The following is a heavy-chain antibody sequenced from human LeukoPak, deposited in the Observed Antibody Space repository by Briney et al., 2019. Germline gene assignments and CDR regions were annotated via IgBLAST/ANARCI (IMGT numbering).Heavy chain of an antibody. D-gene: IGHD3-10*01. CDR3: ARDDLLYYYGSGSYPDY. V-gene: IGHV3-20*04. CDR1: GFTFDDSS. Sequence: GGSLRLSCAASGFTFDDSSMSWVRQAPGKGLEWVSGINWNGGSTGYADSVKGRFTISRDNAKNSLYLQMNSLRAEDTALYYCARDDLLYYYGSGSYPDYWGQGTLVTVSS. J-gene: IGHJ4*02. CDR2: INWNGGST.